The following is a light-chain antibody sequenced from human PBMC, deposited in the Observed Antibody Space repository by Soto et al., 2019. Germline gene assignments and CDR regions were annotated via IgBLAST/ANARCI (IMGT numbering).Light chain of an antibody. V-gene: IGLV2-8*01. Sequence: QSALTQPPSASGSPGQSVTISCTGTSSDVGGYSYVSWYQQHPGKAPKLMIYEVSKRPSGVPDRFSGSKSGNTASLTVSGLQAEDEADYYCSSYGGYNNVIFGGGTKLTVL. CDR1: SSDVGGYSY. CDR2: EVS. J-gene: IGLJ2*01. CDR3: SSYGGYNNVI.